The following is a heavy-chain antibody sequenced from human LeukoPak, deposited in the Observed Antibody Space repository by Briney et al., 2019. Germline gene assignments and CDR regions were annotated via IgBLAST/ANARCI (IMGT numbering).Heavy chain of an antibody. CDR2: ISGSGGST. D-gene: IGHD6-6*01. CDR1: GFTFSSYA. Sequence: GGSLRLSCGASGFTFSSYAMSWVRRAPGKGLEWVSAISGSGGSTYYADSVKGRFTISRDNSKNTLYLQMNSLRAEDTAVYYCAKEGIAARRGSVDYWGQGTLVTVSS. CDR3: AKEGIAARRGSVDY. J-gene: IGHJ4*02. V-gene: IGHV3-23*01.